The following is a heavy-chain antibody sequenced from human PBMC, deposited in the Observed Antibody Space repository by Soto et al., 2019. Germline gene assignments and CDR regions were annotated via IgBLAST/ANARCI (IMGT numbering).Heavy chain of an antibody. D-gene: IGHD3-3*01. CDR2: IYYSGST. Sequence: QVQLQESGPGLVKPSQTLSLTCTVSGGSISSGGYYWSWIRQHPGKDLEWIGYIYYSGSTYYNPSLQSRVTISVDTSKNQFPLKLSSVTAADTAVYYCARGIGDFWIGYYYVQFDYWGQGTLVTVSS. J-gene: IGHJ4*02. V-gene: IGHV4-31*03. CDR1: GGSISSGGYY. CDR3: ARGIGDFWIGYYYVQFDY.